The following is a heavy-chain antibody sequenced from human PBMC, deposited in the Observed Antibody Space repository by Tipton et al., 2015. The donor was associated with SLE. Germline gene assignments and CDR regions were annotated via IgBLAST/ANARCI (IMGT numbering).Heavy chain of an antibody. J-gene: IGHJ2*01. CDR2: INHSGST. CDR3: ARGTRGWYFDL. D-gene: IGHD3-10*01. CDR1: GGSFSGYY. V-gene: IGHV4-34*01. Sequence: TLSLTCAVYGGSFSGYYWSWIRQPPGKGLGWIGEINHSGSTNYNPSLKSRVTISVDTSKNQFSLKLSSVTAADTAVYYCARGTRGWYFDLWGRGTLVTVSS.